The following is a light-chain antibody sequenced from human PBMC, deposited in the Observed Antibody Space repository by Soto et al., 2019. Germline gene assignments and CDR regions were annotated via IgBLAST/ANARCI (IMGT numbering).Light chain of an antibody. CDR2: EVT. V-gene: IGLV2-14*01. J-gene: IGLJ3*02. Sequence: QSVLTQPASVSGSPGQSITISCTGTSNDVGIYNHVSWYQQHPGKAPKLIIYEVTNRPSGVSDRFSGSKSDNTASLTISGLQAEDEADYYCSSYTISSTWVFGGGTKVTVL. CDR3: SSYTISSTWV. CDR1: SNDVGIYNH.